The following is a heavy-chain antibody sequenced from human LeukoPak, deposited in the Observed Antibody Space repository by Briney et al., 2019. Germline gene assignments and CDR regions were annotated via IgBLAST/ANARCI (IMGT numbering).Heavy chain of an antibody. J-gene: IGHJ4*02. CDR1: GGSISSYY. V-gene: IGHV4-59*01. CDR2: IYYSGST. Sequence: SETLSLTRTVSGGSISSYYWSWIRQPPGKGLEWIGYIYYSGSTNYNPSLKSRVTISVDTSKNQFSLKLTSVTAADTALYYCARAGSAWSLDYWGQGTLVTVSS. CDR3: ARAGSAWSLDY. D-gene: IGHD6-19*01.